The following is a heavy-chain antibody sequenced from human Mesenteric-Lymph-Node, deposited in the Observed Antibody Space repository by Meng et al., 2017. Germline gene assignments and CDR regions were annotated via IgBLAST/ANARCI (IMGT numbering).Heavy chain of an antibody. D-gene: IGHD6-19*01. CDR1: GGSISISTW. V-gene: IGHV4-4*02. Sequence: QGQLQGSGPGRVKPSGTLSLTCAFSGGSISISTWWSWVRQPPGKGLEWIGEIYHSGGTNYNPSLRGRVTISLDKSKNQFSLTLRSVTAADTAVYYCARDPYATGWAGWGQGTLVTVSS. CDR3: ARDPYATGWAG. J-gene: IGHJ4*02. CDR2: IYHSGGT.